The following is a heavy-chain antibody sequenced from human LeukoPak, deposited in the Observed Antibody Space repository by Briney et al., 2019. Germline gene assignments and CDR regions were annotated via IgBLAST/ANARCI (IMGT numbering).Heavy chain of an antibody. V-gene: IGHV3-53*01. CDR3: TRDQMNY. Sequence: GGTLRLSCTASEFTVSRNYMLWVRQAPGKGLEWVSLIFSNGDTHYADSVKGRFTISRDTSKNTVSLQMNSLRVEDTPMYYCTRDQMNYWGQGTLVTVSS. D-gene: IGHD5-24*01. CDR1: EFTVSRNY. CDR2: IFSNGDT. J-gene: IGHJ4*02.